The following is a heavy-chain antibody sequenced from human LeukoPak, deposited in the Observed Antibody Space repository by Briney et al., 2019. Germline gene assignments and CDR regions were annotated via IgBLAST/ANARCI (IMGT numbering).Heavy chain of an antibody. CDR2: INHSGST. V-gene: IGHV4-34*01. Sequence: SETLSLTCAVYGGSFSGYYWSWIRQPPGKGLEWIGEINHSGSTNYNPSLKSRVTISVDTSKNQFSLKLSSVTAADTAVYYCARAENYYDSSGYYHYWGQGTLVTVSS. J-gene: IGHJ4*02. D-gene: IGHD3-22*01. CDR3: ARAENYYDSSGYYHY. CDR1: GGSFSGYY.